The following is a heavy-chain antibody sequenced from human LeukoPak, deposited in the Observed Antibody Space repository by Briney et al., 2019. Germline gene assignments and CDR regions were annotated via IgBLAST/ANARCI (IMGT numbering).Heavy chain of an antibody. J-gene: IGHJ3*02. CDR3: ARGGDYVWGSYRDAFDI. CDR1: GYTFTSYG. D-gene: IGHD3-16*02. CDR2: INPSGGST. V-gene: IGHV1-46*01. Sequence: ASVKVSCKASGYTFTSYGISWVRQAPGQGLEWMGIINPSGGSTSYAQKFQGRVTMTRDTSTSTVYMELSSLRSEDTAVYYCARGGDYVWGSYRDAFDIWGQGTMVTVSS.